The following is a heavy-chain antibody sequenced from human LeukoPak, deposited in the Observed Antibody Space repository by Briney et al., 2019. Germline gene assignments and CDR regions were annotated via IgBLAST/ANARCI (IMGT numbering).Heavy chain of an antibody. V-gene: IGHV3-23*01. CDR1: GFTFSSYA. D-gene: IGHD6-13*01. Sequence: GGSLRLSCAASGFTFSSYAMSWVRQAPGKGLEWVSAISGSGGSAYYADSVKGRFTISRDNSKNTLYLQMNSLRAEDTAVYYCAKDDSSSWYALDYWGQGTLVTVSS. J-gene: IGHJ4*02. CDR2: ISGSGGSA. CDR3: AKDDSSSWYALDY.